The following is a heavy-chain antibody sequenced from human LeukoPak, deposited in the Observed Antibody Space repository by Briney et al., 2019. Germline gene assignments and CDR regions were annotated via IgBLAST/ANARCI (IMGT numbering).Heavy chain of an antibody. CDR1: GGSISSYY. D-gene: IGHD2-15*01. CDR3: ARAPISYCSGGSCYSGSDDY. Sequence: SSETLSLTCTVSGGSISSYYWSWIRQPPGKGLEWIGEINHSGSTNYNPSLKSRVTISVDTSKNQFSLKLSSVTAADTAVYYCARAPISYCSGGSCYSGSDDYWGQGTLVTVSS. J-gene: IGHJ4*02. CDR2: INHSGST. V-gene: IGHV4-34*01.